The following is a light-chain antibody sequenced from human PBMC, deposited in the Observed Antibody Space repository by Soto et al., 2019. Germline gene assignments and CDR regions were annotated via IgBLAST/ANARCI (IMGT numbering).Light chain of an antibody. Sequence: SYELTQPPLVSVAPGQTARITCGGNNIGSKSVHWYQQKPGQAPVLDVYDDSGRPSWISERFSGSNSGNTATLTISRVEAGDEADYYCQLWDSSSDHYGCGTGTKVTGL. J-gene: IGLJ1*01. CDR2: DDS. V-gene: IGLV3-21*02. CDR1: NIGSKS. CDR3: QLWDSSSDHYG.